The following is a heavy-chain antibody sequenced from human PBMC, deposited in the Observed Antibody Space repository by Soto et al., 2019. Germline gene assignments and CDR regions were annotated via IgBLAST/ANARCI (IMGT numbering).Heavy chain of an antibody. CDR1: GFTFRNYN. CDR3: ASDCGYGYGMDV. Sequence: EVQLVESGGGLVQPGGSLRLSCAASGFTFRNYNMNWVRQAPGKGLEWLSYISGASGTIYYADSMQGRFTISRDNAKNSLYLQMTSLRAEDTAMYYWASDCGYGYGMDVWGQGTTVTVSS. J-gene: IGHJ6*02. D-gene: IGHD2-15*01. CDR2: ISGASGTI. V-gene: IGHV3-48*01.